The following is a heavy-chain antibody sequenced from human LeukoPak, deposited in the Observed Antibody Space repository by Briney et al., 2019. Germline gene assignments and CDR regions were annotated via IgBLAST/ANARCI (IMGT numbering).Heavy chain of an antibody. J-gene: IGHJ6*02. CDR2: FIPIFGTA. CDR1: GGTFTIYA. CDR3: ARELERRYYYYGMDV. V-gene: IGHV1-69*19. D-gene: IGHD1-1*01. Sequence: SVTVSFTASGGTFTIYAISWVRQAPGQGLEWMGGFIPIFGTANFAQKFQGTVTITADEPTSTAYMALSSLRSEDTAVSYCARELERRYYYYGMDVWGQGTTVTVSS.